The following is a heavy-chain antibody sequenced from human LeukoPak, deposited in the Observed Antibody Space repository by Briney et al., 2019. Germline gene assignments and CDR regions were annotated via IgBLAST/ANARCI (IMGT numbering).Heavy chain of an antibody. CDR1: GGSISNYY. CDR2: LYYSGDT. CDR3: ASSHPLGSNNDYFTPFDY. D-gene: IGHD3-16*01. V-gene: IGHV4-59*01. Sequence: PSETLSLICTVSGGSISNYYWSWIRQPPGKGLEWIGYLYYSGDTHYNPSLKSRVTISVDTSKNQFSLSLSSVTAADTAVYFCASSHPLGSNNDYFTPFDYWGLGTLVTVSS. J-gene: IGHJ4*02.